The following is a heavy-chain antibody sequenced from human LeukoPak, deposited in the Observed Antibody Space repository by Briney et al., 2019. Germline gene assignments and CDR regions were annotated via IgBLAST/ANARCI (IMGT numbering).Heavy chain of an antibody. V-gene: IGHV3-30*02. Sequence: GGSLGLSCAASGFSFSSYGMHWVRQAPGEGLEWVAFIRYDGTNKYFADSVKGRFTISRDNSKNTVSLQLNSLRPEDTAVYYCAKNLYGDDAFDIWGQGTMVTVSS. D-gene: IGHD3-10*01. CDR3: AKNLYGDDAFDI. CDR1: GFSFSSYG. J-gene: IGHJ3*02. CDR2: IRYDGTNK.